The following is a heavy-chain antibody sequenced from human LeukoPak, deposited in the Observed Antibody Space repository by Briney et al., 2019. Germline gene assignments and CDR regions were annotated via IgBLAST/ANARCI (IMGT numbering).Heavy chain of an antibody. V-gene: IGHV3-21*01. Sequence: GGSLRLSCAASGFIFSSYSINWVRQAPGKGLEWVSSISSSSSYIYYADSVKGRFTISRDNAKNTLYLQMNSLRADDTAVYYCVRGGNGWSGMDVWGQGTTVTVSS. D-gene: IGHD6-19*01. J-gene: IGHJ6*02. CDR3: VRGGNGWSGMDV. CDR2: ISSSSSYI. CDR1: GFIFSSYS.